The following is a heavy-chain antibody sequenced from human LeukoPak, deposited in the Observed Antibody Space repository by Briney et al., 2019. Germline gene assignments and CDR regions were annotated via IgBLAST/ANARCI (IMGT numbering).Heavy chain of an antibody. V-gene: IGHV3-23*01. J-gene: IGHJ4*02. Sequence: GGSLRLSCAASGFTFNVYTMSWVRQAPGKGLEWVSAISESGSSTYYADSVKGRFTISRDSSKNTLYLQMNSLRAEDTAVYYCAKASSSGMYEDDYDYWGQGTLVTASS. D-gene: IGHD3-22*01. CDR1: GFTFNVYT. CDR3: AKASSSGMYEDDYDY. CDR2: ISESGSST.